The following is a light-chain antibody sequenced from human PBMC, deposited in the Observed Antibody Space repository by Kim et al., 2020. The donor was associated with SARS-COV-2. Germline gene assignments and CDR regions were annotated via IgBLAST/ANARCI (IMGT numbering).Light chain of an antibody. CDR2: AAS. Sequence: SVGDRVTIACRASQSISSYLNWYQQKPGKAPKLLIYAASSLQSGVPSRFSGSGSGTDFTLTISSLQPEDFATYYCQQSYSTLTWTFGQGTKVDIK. CDR1: QSISSY. J-gene: IGKJ1*01. CDR3: QQSYSTLTWT. V-gene: IGKV1-39*01.